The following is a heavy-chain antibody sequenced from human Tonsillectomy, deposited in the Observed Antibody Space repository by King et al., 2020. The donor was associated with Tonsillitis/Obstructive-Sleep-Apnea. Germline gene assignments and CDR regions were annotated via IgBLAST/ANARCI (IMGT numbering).Heavy chain of an antibody. CDR1: GYTFSSYY. V-gene: IGHV1-46*01. J-gene: IGHJ3*02. CDR2: IKPSGGST. CDR3: ARASGSDGYNMGVGAFDI. D-gene: IGHD5-24*01. Sequence: IQLVQSGAEVKKPGASVKVSCKASGYTFSSYYIHWVRQAPGQGLEWMGIIKPSGGSTTHAQRFQGRVTMTRDTSTSTLYMELTNLRSEDTALYYCARASGSDGYNMGVGAFDIWGQGTMVTVSS.